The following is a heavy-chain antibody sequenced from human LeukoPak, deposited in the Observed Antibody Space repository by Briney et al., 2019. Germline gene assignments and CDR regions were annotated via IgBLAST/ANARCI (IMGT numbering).Heavy chain of an antibody. J-gene: IGHJ4*02. V-gene: IGHV4-34*01. D-gene: IGHD6-13*01. Sequence: PSETLSLTCAVYGGSFSGYYWSWIRQPPGKGLEWIGEINHSGSTDYNPSLKSRVTISVDTSKNQFSLKLSSVTAADTAVYYCARRRSNVRVSSSSYDYWGQGTLVTVSS. CDR1: GGSFSGYY. CDR3: ARRRSNVRVSSSSYDY. CDR2: INHSGST.